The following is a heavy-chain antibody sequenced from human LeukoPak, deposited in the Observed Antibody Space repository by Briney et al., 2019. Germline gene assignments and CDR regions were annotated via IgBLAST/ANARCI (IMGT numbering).Heavy chain of an antibody. Sequence: PGGSLRLSCAASGFTFDDYAMHWVRQAPGKGLEWVSGISWNSGSIGYADSVKGRFTISRDNAKNSLYLQMNSLRAEDTAVYYCAKGIQRYSSGWKPFDYWGQGTLVTVSS. CDR1: GFTFDDYA. CDR2: ISWNSGSI. V-gene: IGHV3-9*01. CDR3: AKGIQRYSSGWKPFDY. J-gene: IGHJ4*02. D-gene: IGHD6-19*01.